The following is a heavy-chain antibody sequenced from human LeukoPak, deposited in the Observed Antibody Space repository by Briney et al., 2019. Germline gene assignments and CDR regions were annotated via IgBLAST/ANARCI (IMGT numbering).Heavy chain of an antibody. Sequence: GGSLRLPCAASGFTFSDYYMSWIRQAPGKGLEWVSYISGSGSTVYYAASVRGRFTISRDNAKNSLFLQMNSLRAEDTAVYYCARDRGNSDPGDWFDSWGQGTLVTVSS. CDR1: GFTFSDYY. CDR2: ISGSGSTV. CDR3: ARDRGNSDPGDWFDS. J-gene: IGHJ5*01. D-gene: IGHD4-23*01. V-gene: IGHV3-11*01.